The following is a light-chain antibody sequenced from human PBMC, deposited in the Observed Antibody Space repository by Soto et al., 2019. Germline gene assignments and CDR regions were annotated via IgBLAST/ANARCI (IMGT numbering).Light chain of an antibody. CDR3: SSYGGTNNLL. Sequence: QSALTQPPSASGSPGQSVTISCTGTSSDVGGYKYVSWYQQHPGKAPKLMIFEVHKRPSGVPDRFSGSKSGITASLTVSGLQAEDEADYYCSSYGGTNNLLFGGGTKLTVL. J-gene: IGLJ2*01. V-gene: IGLV2-8*01. CDR2: EVH. CDR1: SSDVGGYKY.